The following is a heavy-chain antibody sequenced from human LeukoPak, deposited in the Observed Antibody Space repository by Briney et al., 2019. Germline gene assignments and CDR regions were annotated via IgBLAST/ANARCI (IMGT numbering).Heavy chain of an antibody. CDR2: ISAYNGNT. J-gene: IGHJ4*02. V-gene: IGHV1-18*01. CDR3: ARRDDWDSYN. Sequence: ASVKVSCKASGYTFTSYGISWVRQAPGQGLEGMGWISAYNGNTNYAQKLQGRVTITTDTSTSKAYMELRSLRSDDTAVYYCARRDDWDSYNWGQGTLVTVSS. CDR1: GYTFTSYG. D-gene: IGHD3-9*01.